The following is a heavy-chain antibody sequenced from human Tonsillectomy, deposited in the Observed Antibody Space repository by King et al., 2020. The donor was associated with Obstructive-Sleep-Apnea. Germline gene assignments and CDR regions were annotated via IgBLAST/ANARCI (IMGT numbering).Heavy chain of an antibody. CDR3: AGELLEPFDM. V-gene: IGHV3-7*01. Sequence: VQLVESGGDLVQPGGSLRLSCAASGFTFNNCWMYWVRQAPGKGLEWVANIKKDGNEKYYVDSVKGRFTISRDNAKNSRYLQMNSLRPEDTAVYYCAGELLEPFDMWGQGTMVTVSS. J-gene: IGHJ3*02. CDR1: GFTFNNCW. CDR2: IKKDGNEK. D-gene: IGHD2-15*01.